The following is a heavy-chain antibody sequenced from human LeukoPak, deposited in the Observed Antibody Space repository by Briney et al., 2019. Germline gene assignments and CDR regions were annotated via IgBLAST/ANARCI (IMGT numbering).Heavy chain of an antibody. V-gene: IGHV4-61*02. Sequence: SETLSLTCTVSGGSISSGSYYWSWIRQPAGKGLEWIGRIYTSGSTNYNPSPKSRVTISVDTSKNQFSLKLSSVTAADTAVYYCARESVYCSGGSCYSPYYGMDVWGQGTTVTVSS. CDR1: GGSISSGSYY. CDR3: ARESVYCSGGSCYSPYYGMDV. CDR2: IYTSGST. J-gene: IGHJ6*02. D-gene: IGHD2-15*01.